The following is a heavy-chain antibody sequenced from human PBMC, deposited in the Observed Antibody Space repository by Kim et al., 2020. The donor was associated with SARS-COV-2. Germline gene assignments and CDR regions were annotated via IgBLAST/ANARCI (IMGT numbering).Heavy chain of an antibody. CDR2: ITWNGDTI. CDR3: ARVNCTSASCYPDH. Sequence: GGSLRLSCAASSFTFDDYGMSWVRQGPGKGLEWLSYITWNGDTILYADSVRGRFTISRDNAKNSLYLHMKSLRAEDTALYFCARVNCTSASCYPDHWGHGTLVTVSS. J-gene: IGHJ4*01. CDR1: SFTFDDYG. V-gene: IGHV3-20*04. D-gene: IGHD2-2*01.